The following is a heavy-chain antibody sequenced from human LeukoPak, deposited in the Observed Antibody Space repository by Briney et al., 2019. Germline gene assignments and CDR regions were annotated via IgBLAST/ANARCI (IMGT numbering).Heavy chain of an antibody. CDR1: GGTFSSYA. CDR2: IIPIFGTA. J-gene: IGHJ4*02. Sequence: APVKVSCKASGGTFSSYAISWVRQAPGQGLEWMGGIIPIFGTANYAQKFQGRVTITADESTSTVYMELSSLRSEDTAVYYCARYQSGVITLYYFDYWGQGTLVTVSS. V-gene: IGHV1-69*13. CDR3: ARYQSGVITLYYFDY. D-gene: IGHD3-22*01.